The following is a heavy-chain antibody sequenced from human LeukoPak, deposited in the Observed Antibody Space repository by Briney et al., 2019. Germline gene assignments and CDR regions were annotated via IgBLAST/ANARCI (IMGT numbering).Heavy chain of an antibody. D-gene: IGHD1-26*01. CDR1: GFIRSDYN. Sequence: GGSLRLSCAASGFIRSDYNMNWVRQAPGKGLEWVSFIAISGTYITYADSVKGRFTISRDNAKNSLYLQMNTLRAEDTAVYYCARDLSATARAYDYWGQGTLVTVSS. J-gene: IGHJ4*02. CDR2: IAISGTYI. V-gene: IGHV3-21*01. CDR3: ARDLSATARAYDY.